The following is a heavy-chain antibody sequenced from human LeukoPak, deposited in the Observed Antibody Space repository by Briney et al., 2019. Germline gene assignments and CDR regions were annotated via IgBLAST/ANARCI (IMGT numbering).Heavy chain of an antibody. CDR3: GPDYDYYDSSGYHTY. J-gene: IGHJ4*02. CDR2: IKQDGSEK. CDR1: GLTLSNYW. Sequence: GGSLRLSCTASGLTLSNYWMIWVRQAPGKGLQWVAKIKQDGSEKYYVDSVKGRFTISRDNAKNSLYLQMNSLRAEDTAVYYCGPDYDYYDSSGYHTYWGQGTLVTVSS. D-gene: IGHD3-22*01. V-gene: IGHV3-7*03.